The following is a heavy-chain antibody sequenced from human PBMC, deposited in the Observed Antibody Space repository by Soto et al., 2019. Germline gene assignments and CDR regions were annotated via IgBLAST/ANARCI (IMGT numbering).Heavy chain of an antibody. J-gene: IGHJ4*02. Sequence: GASVKVSCKASGDTFSSYAISWVRQAPGQGLEWMGGIIPIFGTANYAQKFQGRVTITADESTSTAYMELSSLRSEDTAVYYCASHVDTAMVPPECYFDYWGQGTLVTV. CDR2: IIPIFGTA. CDR3: ASHVDTAMVPPECYFDY. D-gene: IGHD5-18*01. V-gene: IGHV1-69*13. CDR1: GDTFSSYA.